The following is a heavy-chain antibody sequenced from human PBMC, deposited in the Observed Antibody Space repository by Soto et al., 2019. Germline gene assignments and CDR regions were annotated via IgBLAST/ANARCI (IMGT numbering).Heavy chain of an antibody. CDR1: GLTFTSSA. J-gene: IGHJ3*02. CDR2: IVVGSGNT. CDR3: AAAANYYDSSGYFPDAFDI. V-gene: IGHV1-58*01. D-gene: IGHD3-22*01. Sequence: GASVKVSCKASGLTFTSSAVQWVRQARGQRLEWIGWIVVGSGNTNYAQKFQERVTITRDMSTSTAYMELSSLRSEDTAVYYCAAAANYYDSSGYFPDAFDIWGQGTMVTVSS.